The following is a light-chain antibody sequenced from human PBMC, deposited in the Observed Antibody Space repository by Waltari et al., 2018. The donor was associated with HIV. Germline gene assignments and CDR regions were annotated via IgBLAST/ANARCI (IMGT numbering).Light chain of an antibody. V-gene: IGLV2-14*03. CDR3: SSYTSNSTLYV. J-gene: IGLJ1*01. Sequence: QSALTQPASVSGSPGQSITISCTGTSSDVGVYHYVSWYQQHPGKAPKPMIYDVSNRPSGVSNRFSGSKSGNTASLTISGLQAEDEADYYCSSYTSNSTLYVFGTGTKVTVL. CDR2: DVS. CDR1: SSDVGVYHY.